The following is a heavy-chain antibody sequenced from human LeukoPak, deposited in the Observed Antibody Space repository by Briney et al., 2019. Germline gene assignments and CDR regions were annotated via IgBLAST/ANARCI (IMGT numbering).Heavy chain of an antibody. CDR2: KYYSGST. J-gene: IGHJ4*02. CDR1: GVSISSSGYY. D-gene: IGHD5-18*01. Sequence: SETLSLTCNVSGVSISSSGYYWTWIRQPPGKGLEWIGYKYYSGSTRYNSSLRSRLTISLDTSKNQFSLRLTSVTAADTAVYYCARGRSYGFDFDSWGQGTLVIVSS. V-gene: IGHV4-61*08. CDR3: ARGRSYGFDFDS.